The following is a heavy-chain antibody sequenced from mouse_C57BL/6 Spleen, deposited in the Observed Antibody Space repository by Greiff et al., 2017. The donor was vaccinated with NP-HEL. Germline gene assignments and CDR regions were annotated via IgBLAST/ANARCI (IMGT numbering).Heavy chain of an antibody. CDR3: ATTVADYFDY. D-gene: IGHD1-1*01. CDR2: IDPEDGET. Sequence: VQLKQSGAELVKPGASVKLSCTASGFNIKDYYMHWVKQRTEQGLEWIGRIDPEDGETKSAPKFQGKATITAYTSSNTAYLQRSSLTSEDTAVYYCATTVADYFDYWGQGTTLTVSS. V-gene: IGHV14-2*01. J-gene: IGHJ2*01. CDR1: GFNIKDYY.